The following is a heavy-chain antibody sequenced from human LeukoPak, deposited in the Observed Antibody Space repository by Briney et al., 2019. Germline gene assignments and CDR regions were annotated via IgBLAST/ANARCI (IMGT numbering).Heavy chain of an antibody. CDR2: ISDSGGRT. Sequence: GGSLRLSCAVSGITLSNYGMSWVRQAPGKGLEWVAGISDSGGRTNYADSVKGRFTSSRDNPKNTLYLQMNSLRAEDTAVYFCAKRGVVIRVILVGFHKEAYYFDSWGQGALVTVSS. D-gene: IGHD3-22*01. CDR1: GITLSNYG. V-gene: IGHV3-23*01. J-gene: IGHJ4*02. CDR3: AKRGVVIRVILVGFHKEAYYFDS.